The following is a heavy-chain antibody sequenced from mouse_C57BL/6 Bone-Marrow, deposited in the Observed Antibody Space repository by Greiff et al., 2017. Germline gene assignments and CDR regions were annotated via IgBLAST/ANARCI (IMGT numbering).Heavy chain of an antibody. D-gene: IGHD2-5*01. V-gene: IGHV1-82*01. CDR2: IYPGDGDT. Sequence: QVQLQQSGPELVKPGASVKISCKASGYAFSSSWMNWVKQRPGKGLEWIGRIYPGDGDTNYNGKFKGKATLTADKSSSTAYMQLSSLTSEDSAVYFCARKSNLPYYVDYWGQGTTLTVSS. J-gene: IGHJ2*01. CDR3: ARKSNLPYYVDY. CDR1: GYAFSSSW.